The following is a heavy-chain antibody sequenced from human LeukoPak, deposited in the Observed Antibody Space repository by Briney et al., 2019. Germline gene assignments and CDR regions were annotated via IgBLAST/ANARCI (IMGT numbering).Heavy chain of an antibody. CDR1: GGSISSYY. D-gene: IGHD2-21*01. V-gene: IGHV4-59*01. CDR3: ARGVDTVID. Sequence: SETLSLTCTVSGGSISSYYWSWIRQPPGKGLEWIGYIYYSGSTNYNPSLKSRVTISVDTSKNQFSLKLSSVTAADTAVYYCARGVDTVIDWGQGTLVTVSS. J-gene: IGHJ4*02. CDR2: IYYSGST.